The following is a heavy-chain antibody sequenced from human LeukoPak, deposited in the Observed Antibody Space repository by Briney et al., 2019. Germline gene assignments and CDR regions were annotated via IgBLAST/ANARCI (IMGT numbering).Heavy chain of an antibody. J-gene: IGHJ3*02. CDR1: GFTFSSYA. V-gene: IGHV3-23*01. CDR3: AKDRSYGSGSYWFWSDAFDI. Sequence: GGSLRLSCAASGFTFSSYAMSWVRQAPGKGLEWVSAIRGSGGSTYYADSVKGRFTISRDNSKNTLYLQMNSLRAEDTAVYYCAKDRSYGSGSYWFWSDAFDIWGQGTMVTVSS. CDR2: IRGSGGST. D-gene: IGHD3-10*01.